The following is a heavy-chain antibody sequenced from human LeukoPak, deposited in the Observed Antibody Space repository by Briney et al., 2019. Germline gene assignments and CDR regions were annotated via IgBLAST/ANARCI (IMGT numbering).Heavy chain of an antibody. CDR1: GFTFDDYG. V-gene: IGHV3-20*01. Sequence: PGGSLRLSCAASGFTFDDYGMSLVRQAPGKGLEWVSAINWNGGRTGYVDSVKGRFTISRDNAKNSLYLQMNSLRAEDTALYHCARVNGYYYYYGMDVWGQGTTVTVSS. D-gene: IGHD2-8*01. CDR2: INWNGGRT. J-gene: IGHJ6*02. CDR3: ARVNGYYYYYGMDV.